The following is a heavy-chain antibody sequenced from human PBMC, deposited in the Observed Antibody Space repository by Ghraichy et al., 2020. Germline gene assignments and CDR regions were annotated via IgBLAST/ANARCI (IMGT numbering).Heavy chain of an antibody. V-gene: IGHV1-8*02. D-gene: IGHD3-10*01. Sequence: ASVKVSCKASGYTFTSYDINWVRQATGQGLEWMGWMNPNSGNTGYAQKFQGRVTMTRNTSISTAYMELSSLRSEDTAVYYCARSNVLRAYYYYMDVWGKGTTVTVSS. CDR2: MNPNSGNT. J-gene: IGHJ6*03. CDR1: GYTFTSYD. CDR3: ARSNVLRAYYYYMDV.